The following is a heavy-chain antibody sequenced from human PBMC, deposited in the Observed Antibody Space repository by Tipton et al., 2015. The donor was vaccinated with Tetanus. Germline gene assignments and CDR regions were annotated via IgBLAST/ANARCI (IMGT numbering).Heavy chain of an antibody. J-gene: IGHJ4*02. CDR1: GASLRGGDYH. CDR3: VRGRGSGAQSFGFEF. Sequence: GLVKPSETLSLTCTVSGASLRGGDYHWSWIRQPPGKGLEWLAYISGSGTTNSNYSLKSRITMTQDTSRNQFSLKLTSVTAADTGVYFCVRGRGSGAQSFGFEFWGRGTQVAVSS. V-gene: IGHV4-61*08. D-gene: IGHD4/OR15-4a*01. CDR2: ISGSGTT.